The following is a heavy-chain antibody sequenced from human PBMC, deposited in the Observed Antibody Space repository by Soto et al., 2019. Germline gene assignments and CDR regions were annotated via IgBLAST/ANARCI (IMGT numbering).Heavy chain of an antibody. CDR3: ARDRGEYTSSWFWYFSH. Sequence: SETLSLTCSVSGASISSYNWNWVRQSAGKGPEWVGRLNIAGTINYNPSLKSRITMSMDTSKNQTSLHLRSVTAADTAMYYCARDRGEYTSSWFWYFSHWGHGTLVTVSS. CDR2: LNIAGTI. CDR1: GASISSYN. J-gene: IGHJ2*01. V-gene: IGHV4-4*07. D-gene: IGHD6-13*01.